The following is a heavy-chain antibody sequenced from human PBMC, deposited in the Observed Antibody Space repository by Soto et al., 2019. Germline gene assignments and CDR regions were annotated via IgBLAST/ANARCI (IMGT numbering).Heavy chain of an antibody. CDR2: IWYDGSNK. D-gene: IGHD3-3*01. Sequence: GGSLRLSCAASGFTFSSYGMHWVRQAPGKGLEWVAVIWYDGSNKYYADSVKGRFTISRDNSKNTLYLQMNSLRAEDTAVYYCARDYDFWSGSRDAFDIRGQGTMVTVSS. CDR3: ARDYDFWSGSRDAFDI. CDR1: GFTFSSYG. J-gene: IGHJ3*02. V-gene: IGHV3-33*01.